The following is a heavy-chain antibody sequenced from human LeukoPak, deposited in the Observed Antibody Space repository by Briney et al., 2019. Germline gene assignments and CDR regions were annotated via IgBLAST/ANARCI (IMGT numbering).Heavy chain of an antibody. CDR2: ISYDGSNK. Sequence: GGSLRLSCAASGFTFSSYGMHWVRQAPGKGLEWVAVISYDGSNKYYADSVKGRFTISRDNSKNTLYLQMNSLRAEDTAAYYCARDSYSSSWIDYWGQGTLVTVSS. J-gene: IGHJ4*02. V-gene: IGHV3-30*03. CDR3: ARDSYSSSWIDY. D-gene: IGHD6-13*01. CDR1: GFTFSSYG.